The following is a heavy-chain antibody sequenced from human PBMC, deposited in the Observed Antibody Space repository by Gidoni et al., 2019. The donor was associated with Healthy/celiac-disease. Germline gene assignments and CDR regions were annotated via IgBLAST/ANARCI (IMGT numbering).Heavy chain of an antibody. CDR2: IWYDGSNK. CDR1: GFTFSSYG. CDR3: ARDLGEELRIDY. Sequence: QVQLVESGGGVVQPGRSLRLSCAASGFTFSSYGMHWVRQAPGKGLEWVAVIWYDGSNKYYADSVKGRFTISRDNSKNTLYLQMNSLRAEDTAVYYCARDLGEELRIDYWGQGTLVTVSS. D-gene: IGHD1-26*01. J-gene: IGHJ4*02. V-gene: IGHV3-33*08.